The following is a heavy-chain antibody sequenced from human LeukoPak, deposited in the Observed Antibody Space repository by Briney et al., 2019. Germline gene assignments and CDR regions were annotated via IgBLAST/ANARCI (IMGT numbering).Heavy chain of an antibody. V-gene: IGHV4-59*01. Sequence: SETLSLTCTVSGGSISNSYWTWIRQSPGTGLQYIAYVHDSGRTNYNPSLRSRATISIDTTRNQISLRLTSVTTADTAVYYCARDRNGDFDYWGQGTLVTVSS. CDR2: VHDSGRT. D-gene: IGHD1-1*01. CDR1: GGSISNSY. CDR3: ARDRNGDFDY. J-gene: IGHJ4*02.